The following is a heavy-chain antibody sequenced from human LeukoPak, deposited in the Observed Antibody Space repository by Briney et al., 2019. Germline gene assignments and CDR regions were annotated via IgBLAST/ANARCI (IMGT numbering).Heavy chain of an antibody. V-gene: IGHV4-38-2*02. CDR3: ARVGWDTAMVNPFDY. D-gene: IGHD5-18*01. CDR2: IYYSGST. J-gene: IGHJ4*02. Sequence: SETLSLTCTVSGDSISSGNYWGWIREPPGKGPEWIGSIYYSGSTYYNPSLKSRVTISVDTSKNQFSLKLSSVTAADTAVYYCARVGWDTAMVNPFDYWGQGTLVTVSS. CDR1: GDSISSGNY.